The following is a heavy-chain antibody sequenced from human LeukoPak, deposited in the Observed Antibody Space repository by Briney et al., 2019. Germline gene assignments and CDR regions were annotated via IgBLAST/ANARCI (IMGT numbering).Heavy chain of an antibody. D-gene: IGHD2-2*01. CDR1: GGSISNYY. CDR3: ARGGTRPDYYFDY. J-gene: IGHJ4*02. Sequence: PSETLSLTCIVSGGSISNYYWSWIRQPPGKGLEWIEYIYYSGSTNYNPSLKSRVTISVDTSKNQFSLKLSSVTAADTAVYYCARGGTRPDYYFDYWGQGTLLTVSS. CDR2: IYYSGST. V-gene: IGHV4-59*01.